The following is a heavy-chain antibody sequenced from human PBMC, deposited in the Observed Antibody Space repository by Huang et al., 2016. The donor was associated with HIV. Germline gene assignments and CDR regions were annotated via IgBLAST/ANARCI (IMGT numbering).Heavy chain of an antibody. CDR2: ISPYNGNK. CDR3: ARANVGVTSDSNYYYYMDV. D-gene: IGHD2-21*02. Sequence: QVQLVQSGVEVKKPGASVKVSCKASGYTFTSYGISWVRQALGKGLEWMGWISPYNGNKNYAQKRQGRVPMTTDTSTSTAYMELRSLRSDDTAVYYCARANVGVTSDSNYYYYMDVWGKGTTVTVSS. CDR1: GYTFTSYG. J-gene: IGHJ6*03. V-gene: IGHV1-18*01.